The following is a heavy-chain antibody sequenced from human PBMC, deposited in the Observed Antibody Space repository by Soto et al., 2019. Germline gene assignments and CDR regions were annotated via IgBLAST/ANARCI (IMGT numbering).Heavy chain of an antibody. D-gene: IGHD3-3*01. CDR1: GYTFTSYY. Sequence: ASVKVSCKASGYTFTSYYMHWVRQAPGQGLEWMGIINPSGGSTSYAQKFQGRVTMTRDTSTSTVYMELSSLRSEDTAVYYCARVRPSVSGYKYYFDYWGQGTLVTVSS. V-gene: IGHV1-46*01. CDR2: INPSGGST. J-gene: IGHJ4*02. CDR3: ARVRPSVSGYKYYFDY.